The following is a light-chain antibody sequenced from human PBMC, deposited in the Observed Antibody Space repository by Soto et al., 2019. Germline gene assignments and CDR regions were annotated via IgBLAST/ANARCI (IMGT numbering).Light chain of an antibody. CDR1: SSDVGSYNR. V-gene: IGLV2-18*02. CDR2: EVS. CDR3: VSFTSSVTYV. J-gene: IGLJ1*01. Sequence: QSALTQPPSVSGSPGQSVTISCTGTSSDVGSYNRVSWYQQPPGTAPKLMIYEVSNRPSGVPDRFSGSKSGNTASLTISGLQAEDEGDYYCVSFTSSVTYVFGTGTKLTVL.